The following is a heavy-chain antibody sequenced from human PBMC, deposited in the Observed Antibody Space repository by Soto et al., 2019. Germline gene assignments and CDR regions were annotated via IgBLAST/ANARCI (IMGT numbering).Heavy chain of an antibody. V-gene: IGHV4-34*01. CDR3: ARGSRPLTDLGRFDP. D-gene: IGHD3-3*01. CDR2: INHSGST. J-gene: IGHJ5*02. Sequence: SETLSLTCAVYGGPFSGYYWSWIRQPPGKGLEWIGEINHSGSTNYNPSLKSRVTISVDTSKNQFSLKLSSVTAADTAVYYCARGSRPLTDLGRFDPWGQGTLVTVSS. CDR1: GGPFSGYY.